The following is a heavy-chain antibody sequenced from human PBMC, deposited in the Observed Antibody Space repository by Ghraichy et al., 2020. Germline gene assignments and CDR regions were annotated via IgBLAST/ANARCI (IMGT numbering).Heavy chain of an antibody. J-gene: IGHJ4*02. CDR3: ARDHCTGGRCFFGTGGSHLGY. CDR2: IKSDGSST. CDR1: GFTLSNYW. D-gene: IGHD2-15*01. Sequence: GGSLRLSCAASGFTLSNYWMHWVRQVPGKGLVWVSRIKSDGSSTTYADSVKGRFTISRDNAKNTLYLQMNSLRVEDTAVYYCARDHCTGGRCFFGTGGSHLGYWGQGTLVAVSS. V-gene: IGHV3-74*01.